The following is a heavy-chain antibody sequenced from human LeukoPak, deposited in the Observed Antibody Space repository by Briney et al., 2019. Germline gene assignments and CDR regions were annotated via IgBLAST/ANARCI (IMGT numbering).Heavy chain of an antibody. Sequence: TGGSLRLSCAASGFTFSNYAMHWVRQAPGKGLEWVAVAYGDGNSKYYADSVKGRFTISKDTSKNTLYLQMSSLRAEDTAIYFCATGGGYYYDRWGQGTLVTVSS. CDR3: ATGGGYYYDR. D-gene: IGHD3-22*01. V-gene: IGHV3-33*08. J-gene: IGHJ4*02. CDR2: AYGDGNSK. CDR1: GFTFSNYA.